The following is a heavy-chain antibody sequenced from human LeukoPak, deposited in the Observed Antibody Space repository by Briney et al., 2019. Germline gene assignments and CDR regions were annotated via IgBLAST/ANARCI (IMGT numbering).Heavy chain of an antibody. D-gene: IGHD3-22*01. V-gene: IGHV3-23*01. CDR2: ISGSGGST. J-gene: IGHJ6*02. CDR1: GFTFSSYA. Sequence: GGSLRLSCAASGFTFSSYAMSWVRQAPGKGLEWVSDISGSGGSTYYADSVKGRFTISRDNSKNTLYLQMNSLRAEDTAVYYCAKGATEGYYDSSGPLMGYYYYGMDVWGQGTTVTVSS. CDR3: AKGATEGYYDSSGPLMGYYYYGMDV.